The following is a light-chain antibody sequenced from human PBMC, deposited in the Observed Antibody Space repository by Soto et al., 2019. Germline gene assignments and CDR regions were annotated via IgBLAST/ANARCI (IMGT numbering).Light chain of an antibody. V-gene: IGKV1-5*01. J-gene: IGKJ5*01. CDR3: QQRSNWPPIT. Sequence: DIQMTQSPSTLSASVGDRVTITCRASQSISSWLAWYQQKPGKAPKLLIYDASHRAAGIPARFSGSGFGTDFTLTISSLEPEDAAVYYCQQRSNWPPITFGQVTRLEIK. CDR1: QSISSW. CDR2: DAS.